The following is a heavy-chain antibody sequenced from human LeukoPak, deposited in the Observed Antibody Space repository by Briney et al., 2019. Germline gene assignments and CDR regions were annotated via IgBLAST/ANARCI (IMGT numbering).Heavy chain of an antibody. J-gene: IGHJ4*02. Sequence: SVNVSCKASGGTFSSYAISWVRQAPGQGLEWMGGIIPIFGTANYAQKFQGRVTITADESTSTAYMELSSLRSEDTAVYYCARDRDYSNYWYYFDYWGQGTLVTVSS. CDR3: ARDRDYSNYWYYFDY. V-gene: IGHV1-69*13. CDR2: IIPIFGTA. CDR1: GGTFSSYA. D-gene: IGHD4-11*01.